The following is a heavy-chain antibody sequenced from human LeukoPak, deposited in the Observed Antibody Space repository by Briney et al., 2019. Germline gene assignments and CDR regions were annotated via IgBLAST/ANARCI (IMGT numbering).Heavy chain of an antibody. D-gene: IGHD5-18*01. V-gene: IGHV3-23*01. CDR1: GFTSTFSRYA. CDR3: AKDLTWIQLWFDY. CDR2: ISGSGGST. J-gene: IGHJ4*02. Sequence: GGSLRLSCAASGFTSTFSRYAMSWVRQAPGKGLEWVSAISGSGGSTYYADSVKGRFTISRDNSKNTLYLQMNSLRAEDTAVYYCAKDLTWIQLWFDYWGQGTLVTVSS.